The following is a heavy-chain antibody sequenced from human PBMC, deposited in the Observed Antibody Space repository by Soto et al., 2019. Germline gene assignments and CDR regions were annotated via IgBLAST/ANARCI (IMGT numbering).Heavy chain of an antibody. V-gene: IGHV3-23*01. CDR1: GFTFSSYA. Sequence: ASLRLSCAASGFTFSSYAMSWVRQAPGKGLEWVSAISGSGGSTYYADSVKGRFTISRDNSKNTLYLQMNSLRAEDTAVYYCAKDHRYGSNPAGFDYWGQGTLVTVSS. CDR3: AKDHRYGSNPAGFDY. CDR2: ISGSGGST. J-gene: IGHJ4*02. D-gene: IGHD5-18*01.